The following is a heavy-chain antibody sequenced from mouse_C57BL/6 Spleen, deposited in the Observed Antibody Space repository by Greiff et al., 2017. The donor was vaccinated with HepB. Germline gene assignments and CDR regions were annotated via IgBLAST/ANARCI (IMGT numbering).Heavy chain of an antibody. Sequence: VQLQQSGPVLVKPGASVKMSCKASGYTFTDYYMNWVKQSHGKSLEWIGVINPYNGGTSYNQKFKGKATLTVDKSSSTAYMELNSLTSEDSAAYYCARSGAVVAKDWGQGTTLTVSS. CDR3: ARSGAVVAKD. CDR1: GYTFTDYY. V-gene: IGHV1-19*01. D-gene: IGHD1-1*01. CDR2: INPYNGGT. J-gene: IGHJ2*01.